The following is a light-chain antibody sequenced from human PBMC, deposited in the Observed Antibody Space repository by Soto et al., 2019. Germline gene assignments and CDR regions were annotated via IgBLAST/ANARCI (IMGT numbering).Light chain of an antibody. Sequence: TQSPATLYASPGQRATVSCRTSQTLSRSLAWYQQKPGQAPRILILGASSRATGIPDRFSGSGSGTDFTLTISRLEPEDFAVYYCQYYGTSPKPFGQGTKVDIK. CDR1: QTLSRS. V-gene: IGKV3-20*01. CDR3: QYYGTSPKP. CDR2: GAS. J-gene: IGKJ1*01.